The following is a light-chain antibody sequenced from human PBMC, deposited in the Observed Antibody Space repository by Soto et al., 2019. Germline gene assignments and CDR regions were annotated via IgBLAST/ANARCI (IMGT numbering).Light chain of an antibody. Sequence: QSVLTQSPSASASLGASVKLTCTLISGHSTYDVAWHQQQPQKGPRFLMKLSGDGSHTKGDGIPDRFSGSSSGAERYLIISSLQSEDEADYFCHTWGSGIWVFGGGTKLTVL. CDR2: LSGDGSH. V-gene: IGLV4-69*01. J-gene: IGLJ3*02. CDR1: SGHSTYD. CDR3: HTWGSGIWV.